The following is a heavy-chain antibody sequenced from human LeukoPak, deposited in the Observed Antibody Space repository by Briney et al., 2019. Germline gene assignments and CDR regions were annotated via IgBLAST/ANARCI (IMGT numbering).Heavy chain of an antibody. CDR1: GFTFTSYA. V-gene: IGHV3-64D*06. Sequence: GGSLRLSCSASGFTFTSYATHWVRQAPGKGLEYVSAISSDGDSTYYADSVKGRFTISRDNSKNTLYLQMSSLRAEDTAIYYCVKRTGSGTYYDYWGQGTLVTVSS. CDR2: ISSDGDST. D-gene: IGHD3-10*01. J-gene: IGHJ4*02. CDR3: VKRTGSGTYYDY.